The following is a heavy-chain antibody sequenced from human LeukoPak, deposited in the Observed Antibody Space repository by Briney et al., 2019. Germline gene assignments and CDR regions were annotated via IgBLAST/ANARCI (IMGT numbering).Heavy chain of an antibody. CDR3: ARGLDTYYFDY. D-gene: IGHD3/OR15-3a*01. Sequence: SETLSLTCTVSGGYISTYYWSWIRQPLGKGLEWIGYIYYSGSSNYNPSLKSRVTISVDTSKNQFSLKLSSVTAADTAVYYCARGLDTYYFDYWGQGTLVTVSS. CDR1: GGYISTYY. V-gene: IGHV4-59*01. J-gene: IGHJ4*02. CDR2: IYYSGSS.